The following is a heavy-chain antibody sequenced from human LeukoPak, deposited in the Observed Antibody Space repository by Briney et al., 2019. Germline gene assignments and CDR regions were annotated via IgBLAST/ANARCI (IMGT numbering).Heavy chain of an antibody. CDR2: IIPIFGTA. CDR3: ARDTVNWFDP. Sequence: ASVKVSCKASGGTFSSYAISWVRQAPGQGLEWMGGIIPIFGTANYAQKFQGRVTITTDESTSTAYMELSSLRSEDTAVYYCARDTVNWFDPWGQGTLVTVSS. J-gene: IGHJ5*02. D-gene: IGHD4-17*01. CDR1: GGTFSSYA. V-gene: IGHV1-69*05.